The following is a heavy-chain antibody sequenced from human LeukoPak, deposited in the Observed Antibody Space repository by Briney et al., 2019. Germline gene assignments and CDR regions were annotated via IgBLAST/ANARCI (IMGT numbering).Heavy chain of an antibody. CDR1: GYTFTSYY. CDR3: ARDCIGCHGFDY. V-gene: IGHV1-18*04. J-gene: IGHJ4*02. D-gene: IGHD2-15*01. CDR2: VSAYADDT. Sequence: ASVKVSCKASGYTFTSYYIHWVRQAPGQGLEWMGWVSAYADDTNYVQKFQGRITMTTDTSTSTAYVELRSLRSDDTAVYYCARDCIGCHGFDYWGQGTLVTVSS.